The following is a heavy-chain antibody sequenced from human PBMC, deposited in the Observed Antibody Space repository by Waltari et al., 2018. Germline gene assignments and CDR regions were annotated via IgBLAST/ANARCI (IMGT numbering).Heavy chain of an antibody. V-gene: IGHV5-10-1*01. CDR2: IDPSDSFR. D-gene: IGHD2-2*01. J-gene: IGHJ4*02. CDR3: VRHRTTYPLEIDY. CDR1: VYSFTSHW. Sequence: EVQLVQSGAEVKKPEESLRTACEGSVYSFTSHWIGRVRQMPGKGLEWVGRIDPSDSFRNYGPAFEGHVTISVDQSLRTAYLQWDSLKASDTAIYYCVRHRTTYPLEIDYWGQGTLVTVSS.